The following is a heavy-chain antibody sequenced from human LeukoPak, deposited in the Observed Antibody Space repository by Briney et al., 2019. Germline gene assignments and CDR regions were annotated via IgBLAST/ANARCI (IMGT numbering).Heavy chain of an antibody. CDR2: IYSGGST. Sequence: GGSLRLSCAASGFTFSSYEMNWVRQAPGKGLEWVSVIYSGGSTYCADSVKGRFTISRDNSKNTLYLQMNSLRAEDTAVYYCAKGRRAPLVGTITKSWLDDWGQGTLVTVSS. J-gene: IGHJ4*02. CDR1: GFTFSSYE. D-gene: IGHD1-7*01. CDR3: AKGRRAPLVGTITKSWLDD. V-gene: IGHV3-66*01.